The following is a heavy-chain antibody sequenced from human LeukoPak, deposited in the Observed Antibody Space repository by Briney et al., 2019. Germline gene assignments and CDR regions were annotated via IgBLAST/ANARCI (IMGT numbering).Heavy chain of an antibody. CDR3: ARGGIAAAPKFDY. CDR1: GGSFSGYY. CDR2: INHSGST. V-gene: IGHV4-34*01. D-gene: IGHD6-13*01. Sequence: PSETLSLTCAVYGGSFSGYYWSWIRQPPGKGLEWIGEINHSGSTNYNPSLKSRVTISVHTSKNQFSLKLSSVTAADTAVYYCARGGIAAAPKFDYWGQGTLVTVSS. J-gene: IGHJ4*02.